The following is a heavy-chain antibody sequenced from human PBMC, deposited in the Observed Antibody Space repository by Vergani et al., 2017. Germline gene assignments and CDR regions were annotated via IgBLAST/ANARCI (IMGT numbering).Heavy chain of an antibody. CDR2: ICHTEDT. J-gene: IGHJ4*02. CDR1: GYSISSNNC. CDR3: ATFGYRRWGYYFDY. Sequence: QVQLQESGPGLVKPPGTLSLTCAVSGYSISSNNCWTWVRQPPGKGLEWIGEICHTEDTKYSPSLKSRVTVSVDESRNLFSLGLNSVTAADTAVYYCATFGYRRWGYYFDYWGQGILVTVSS. D-gene: IGHD2-2*02. V-gene: IGHV4-4*03.